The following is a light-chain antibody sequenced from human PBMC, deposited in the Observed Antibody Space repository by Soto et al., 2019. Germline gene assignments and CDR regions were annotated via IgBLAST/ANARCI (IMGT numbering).Light chain of an antibody. J-gene: IGKJ1*01. CDR2: DAS. V-gene: IGKV3-20*01. Sequence: EIVLTQSPGTLSLSPGERATLSCSASQSVSSSYVAWYQQKPGQPPRLLIFDASSRATGIPDRFSGSGSGTDFTLTISSLEPEDFAVYYCQQFGRSPPSWTFGQGTKVEIK. CDR3: QQFGRSPPSWT. CDR1: QSVSSSY.